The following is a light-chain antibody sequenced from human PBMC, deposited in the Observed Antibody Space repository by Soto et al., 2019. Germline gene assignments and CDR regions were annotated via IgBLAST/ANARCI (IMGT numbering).Light chain of an antibody. CDR3: QQYSNWPRT. CDR1: QSISTN. V-gene: IGKV3-15*01. J-gene: IGKJ1*01. Sequence: EIVVTQSPATLSVSPGERATLSCTASQSISTNLAWYQQKPCRAPRLLIYGASTRATGIPARFSGSGSGTEFTLTISSLQSEDFAVYHCQQYSNWPRTFGQGTKVEV. CDR2: GAS.